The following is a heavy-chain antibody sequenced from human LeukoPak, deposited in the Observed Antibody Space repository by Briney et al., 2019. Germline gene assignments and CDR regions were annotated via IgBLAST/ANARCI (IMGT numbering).Heavy chain of an antibody. V-gene: IGHV1-8*03. CDR3: ARGYSSGWDY. J-gene: IGHJ4*02. D-gene: IGHD6-19*01. CDR2: MNPNSGNT. CDR1: VYTFTSYD. Sequence: ASVKVSCKGSVYTFTSYDLNWVRQATGQGLEWMGWMNPNSGNTGYAQKFQGRVNITRNTSISSAYMELSSLRSEDTAVYNCARGYSSGWDYWGQGTLVTVSS.